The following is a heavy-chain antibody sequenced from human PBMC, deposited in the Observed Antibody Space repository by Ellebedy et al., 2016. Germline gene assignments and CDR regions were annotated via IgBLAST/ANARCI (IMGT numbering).Heavy chain of an antibody. CDR2: VYHTGST. Sequence: GSLRLSCSVSGTSLIDYHWSWIRQSPRKGLEWIGNVYHTGSTIYNPSFQSRVTISVDTSKNQFSLKLSSVTAADTAVYYCTRTVQLAFYMNVWGRGTSVTVSS. CDR3: TRTVQLAFYMNV. V-gene: IGHV4-59*08. CDR1: GTSLIDYH. J-gene: IGHJ6*03. D-gene: IGHD3-3*02.